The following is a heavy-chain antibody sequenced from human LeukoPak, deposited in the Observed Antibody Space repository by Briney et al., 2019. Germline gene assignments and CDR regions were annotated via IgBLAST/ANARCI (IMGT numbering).Heavy chain of an antibody. V-gene: IGHV1-2*02. CDR1: GYTFTGYY. CDR2: INPNSGGT. D-gene: IGHD5-18*01. CDR3: ATDRGYSYGYWNY. J-gene: IGHJ4*02. Sequence: ASVKVSCKASGYTFTGYYMHWVRQAPGQGLEWMAWINPNSGGTNYAQKFQGRVTMTRDTSISTAYMELSSLRSEDTAVYYCATDRGYSYGYWNYWGQGTLVTVSS.